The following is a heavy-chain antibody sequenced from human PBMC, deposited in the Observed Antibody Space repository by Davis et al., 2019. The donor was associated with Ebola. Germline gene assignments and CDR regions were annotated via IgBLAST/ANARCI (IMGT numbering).Heavy chain of an antibody. J-gene: IGHJ5*02. D-gene: IGHD3-22*01. CDR1: GGSISSYY. Sequence: SETLSLTCTVSGGSISSYYWSWIRQPPGKGLEWIGYIYYSGSTNYNPSLKSRVTISVDTSKNQFSLKLSSVTAADTAVYYCARESYYYDSSGYFVLGNWFDPWGQGTLVTVSS. CDR2: IYYSGST. V-gene: IGHV4-59*01. CDR3: ARESYYYDSSGYFVLGNWFDP.